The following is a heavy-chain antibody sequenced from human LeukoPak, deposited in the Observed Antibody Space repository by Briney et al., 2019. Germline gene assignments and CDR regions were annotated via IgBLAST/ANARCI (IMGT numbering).Heavy chain of an antibody. J-gene: IGHJ4*02. CDR2: FTGSDTTK. D-gene: IGHD3-22*01. V-gene: IGHV3-48*03. Sequence: GGSLRLSCAASGFDFGAYEMNWVRQAPGKGLEWVAYFTGSDTTKYYADSVKGRFTISRDNAKNSLYLQMNSLRAEDTALYYCTTLGYHLDSWGQGTLVTVSS. CDR3: TTLGYHLDS. CDR1: GFDFGAYE.